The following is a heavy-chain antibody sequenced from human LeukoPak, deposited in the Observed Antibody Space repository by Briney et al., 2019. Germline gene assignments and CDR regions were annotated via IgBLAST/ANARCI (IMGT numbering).Heavy chain of an antibody. CDR3: TRWIWFGENLDY. V-gene: IGHV3-49*04. D-gene: IGHD3-10*01. Sequence: PGGSLRLSCKASGFTFSSYWMNWVRQAPGTGLEWVGFIRSKAYGGTTEYAASVKGRSTISRDDSKSIAYLQMNSLKTEDTAVYYCTRWIWFGENLDYWGQGTLVTVSS. CDR2: IRSKAYGGTT. CDR1: GFTFSSYW. J-gene: IGHJ4*02.